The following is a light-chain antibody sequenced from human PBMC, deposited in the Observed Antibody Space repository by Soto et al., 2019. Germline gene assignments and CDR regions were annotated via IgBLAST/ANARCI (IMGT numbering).Light chain of an antibody. J-gene: IGKJ3*01. Sequence: EIVLTQSPATLSMSPGERATLSCRASHSVSSNLAWYRQIPGQPPRLLIYGASIRATGIPARFSGSGSGTEFTLPISSLQYEDFAVYYCQQYDKWPPLFTFVPGTRVDIK. CDR2: GAS. CDR1: HSVSSN. CDR3: QQYDKWPPLFT. V-gene: IGKV3-15*01.